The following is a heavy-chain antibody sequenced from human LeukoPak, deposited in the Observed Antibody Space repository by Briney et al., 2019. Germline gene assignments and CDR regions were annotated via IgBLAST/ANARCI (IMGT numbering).Heavy chain of an antibody. CDR1: GGSISSNY. D-gene: IGHD2-2*01. CDR3: ARDTGYCSTTSCYGFDY. Sequence: SETLSLTCTVSGGSISSNYWSWIRQPAGKGLEWIGRIYTTGSTNYNPSLKSRVTTSVDKSKNQFSLKLSSVTAADTAVYYCARDTGYCSTTSCYGFDYWGQGTLVTVSS. V-gene: IGHV4-4*07. J-gene: IGHJ4*02. CDR2: IYTTGST.